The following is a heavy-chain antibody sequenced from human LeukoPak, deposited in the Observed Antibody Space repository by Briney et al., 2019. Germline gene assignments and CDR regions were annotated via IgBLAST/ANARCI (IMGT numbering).Heavy chain of an antibody. Sequence: GALRLSCAASGFTVSSNYKSWVRQAPGKGLEWVSVIYSGGSTYYADSVKGRFTISRDNSKNTLSLQMNSLRAEDTAVYYCTRELPSAYYMDVWGKGTTVTVSS. CDR3: TRELPSAYYMDV. D-gene: IGHD2-2*01. CDR1: GFTVSSNY. V-gene: IGHV3-53*01. J-gene: IGHJ6*03. CDR2: IYSGGST.